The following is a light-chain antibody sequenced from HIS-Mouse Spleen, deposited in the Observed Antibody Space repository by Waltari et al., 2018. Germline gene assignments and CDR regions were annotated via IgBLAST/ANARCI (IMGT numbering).Light chain of an antibody. CDR2: RNN. Sequence: QSVLTQPPSASGTPGQRVTISCSGSSSNIGSNYVYWYQQLPGTAPTLLIYRNNQRPSGVPARFSGSKSGNSASLAISGFRSEDEADYYCAAWDDSLSGSYVFGTGTKVTVL. CDR1: SSNIGSNY. CDR3: AAWDDSLSGSYV. J-gene: IGLJ1*01. V-gene: IGLV1-47*01.